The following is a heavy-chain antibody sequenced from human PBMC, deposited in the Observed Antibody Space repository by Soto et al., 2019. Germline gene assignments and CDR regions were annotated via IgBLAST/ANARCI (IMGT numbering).Heavy chain of an antibody. CDR2: IYTGGTT. V-gene: IGHV3-53*01. CDR1: GFSVSGNY. Sequence: PGGSLRLSCAASGFSVSGNYMSWVRQAPGKGLEWISVIYTGGTTSYAESVKGRFAISRDTSKNTLYLHMNSLRAEDTAVYYCATSLLGQAVAAGGGFDYWGQGTLVTVSS. D-gene: IGHD6-19*01. CDR3: ATSLLGQAVAAGGGFDY. J-gene: IGHJ4*02.